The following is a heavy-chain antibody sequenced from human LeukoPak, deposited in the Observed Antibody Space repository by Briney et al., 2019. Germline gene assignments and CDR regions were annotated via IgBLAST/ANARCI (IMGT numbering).Heavy chain of an antibody. J-gene: IGHJ4*02. CDR3: AGGRGCFVF. CDR1: GFTVSNNY. V-gene: IGHV3-53*03. Sequence: GESLTLSCAVSGFTVSNNYMSWVRHPQGQGQGWDSVIYRDGSTYYAYNAKGRFTISRSNSKTTLSLQLKRRRVKATAVYYCAGGRGCFVFWGEGALVTLSS. D-gene: IGHD1-26*01. CDR2: IYRDGST.